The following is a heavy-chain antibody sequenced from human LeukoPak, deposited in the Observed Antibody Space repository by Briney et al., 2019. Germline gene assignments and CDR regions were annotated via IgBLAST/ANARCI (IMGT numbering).Heavy chain of an antibody. V-gene: IGHV3-7*01. CDR2: INQDGSEK. J-gene: IGHJ4*02. Sequence: GGSLRLSCAASGFTFSDYWMNWVRQIPGKGLEWVAIINQDGSEKYFLDSVKGRFTISRDNAKNSLYLLMNSLRAEDTGLYYCARDPSRRYTYGYGDSWGQGTLVTVSS. D-gene: IGHD5-18*01. CDR1: GFTFSDYW. CDR3: ARDPSRRYTYGYGDS.